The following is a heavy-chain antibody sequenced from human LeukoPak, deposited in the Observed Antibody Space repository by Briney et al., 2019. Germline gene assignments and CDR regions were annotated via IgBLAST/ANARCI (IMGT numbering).Heavy chain of an antibody. Sequence: GESLKISCKGSGYSFTSYWIGWVRQMPGKSLEWIGAITPGDSDTRYGPSFQAQVTISADKSISTAYLQGSSLKASDTAMYYCARLYSYVDYWGQGTLVTVSS. J-gene: IGHJ4*02. CDR3: ARLYSYVDY. V-gene: IGHV5-51*01. CDR2: ITPGDSDT. CDR1: GYSFTSYW. D-gene: IGHD5-18*01.